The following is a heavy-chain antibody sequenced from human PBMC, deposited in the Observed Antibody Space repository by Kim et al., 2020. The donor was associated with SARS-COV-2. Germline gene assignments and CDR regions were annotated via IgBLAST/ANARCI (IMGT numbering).Heavy chain of an antibody. D-gene: IGHD6-19*01. J-gene: IGHJ4*02. CDR3: ARTSSGWGFDY. CDR1: GITFSGFW. V-gene: IGHV3-7*03. CDR2: IKEDGSEK. Sequence: GGSLRLSCAGSGITFSGFWMTWVRQVPGKGLEWLANIKEDGSEKNYADSVTGRFNIYRDDSKNSVYLQMNYLRGDDTAIYYCARTSSGWGFDYWGQGNLVTVSS.